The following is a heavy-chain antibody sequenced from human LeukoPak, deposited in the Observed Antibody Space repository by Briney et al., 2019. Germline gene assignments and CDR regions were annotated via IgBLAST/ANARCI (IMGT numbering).Heavy chain of an antibody. CDR2: ISDSAGST. CDR3: ARLTAPFRQFDY. D-gene: IGHD2-21*02. V-gene: IGHV3-23*01. CDR1: GFTFRSYA. Sequence: GGSLRLSCAASGFTFRSYAMSWVRQAPGKGLEWVSGISDSAGSTYYADSVKGRFTISRDNSKNTVYLQMNSLRAEDTAVYYCARLTAPFRQFDYWGQGTLVTVSS. J-gene: IGHJ4*02.